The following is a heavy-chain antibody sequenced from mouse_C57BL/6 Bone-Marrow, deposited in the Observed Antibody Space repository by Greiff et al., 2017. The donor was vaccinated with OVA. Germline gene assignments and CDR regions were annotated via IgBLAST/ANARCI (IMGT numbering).Heavy chain of an antibody. J-gene: IGHJ2*01. CDR1: GYTFTSYW. CDR2: IYPGSGST. V-gene: IGHV1-55*01. Sequence: QVQLQQPGAELVKPGASVKMSCKASGYTFTSYWITWVKQRPGQGLEWIGDIYPGSGSTNYNEKFKSKATLTVDTSSSTASMQLSSLTSADSAFSYFASVSSYCSLSFAYWGPGTTLTVSS. D-gene: IGHD1-1*01. CDR3: ASVSSYCSLSFAY.